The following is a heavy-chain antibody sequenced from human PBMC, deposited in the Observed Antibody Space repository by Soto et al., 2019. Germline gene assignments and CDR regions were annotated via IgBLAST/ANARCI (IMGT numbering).Heavy chain of an antibody. CDR3: ARATIVLVPAAMVSHWFDP. J-gene: IGHJ5*02. CDR1: GGSISSGDYY. D-gene: IGHD2-2*01. CDR2: IYYSGST. Sequence: PSETLSLTCTVSGGSISSGDYYWSWIRQPPGKGLEWIGYIYYSGSTYYNPSLKGRVTISVDTSKNQFSLKLSSVTAADTAVYYCARATIVLVPAAMVSHWFDPWGQGTLVTVSS. V-gene: IGHV4-30-4*01.